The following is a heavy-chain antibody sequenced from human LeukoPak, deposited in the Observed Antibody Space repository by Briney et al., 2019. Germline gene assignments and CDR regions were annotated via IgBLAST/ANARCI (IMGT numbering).Heavy chain of an antibody. J-gene: IGHJ4*02. CDR2: IYHGGNT. CDR3: ARDREYSKSWSFDY. CDR1: GDSISSKNW. Sequence: SETLSLTCAVSGDSISSKNWWNWVRQPPGKGLEWIGEIYHGGNTNYNPSLKSRVTISVDKSKNQFSLILCSVTAADTAVYYCARDREYSKSWSFDYWGQGTLVTVSS. D-gene: IGHD6-13*01. V-gene: IGHV4-4*02.